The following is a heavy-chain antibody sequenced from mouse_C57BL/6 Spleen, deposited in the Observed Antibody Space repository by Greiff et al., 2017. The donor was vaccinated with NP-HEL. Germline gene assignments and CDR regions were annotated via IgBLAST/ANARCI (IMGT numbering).Heavy chain of an antibody. CDR3: ALYYYGSSWFAY. J-gene: IGHJ3*01. Sequence: QVQLQQSGAELVMPGASVKLSCKASGYTFTSYWMHWVKQRPGQGLEWIGEIDPSDSYTNYNQKFKGKSTLTVDKSSSTAYMQLSSLTSEDSAVYYCALYYYGSSWFAYWGQGTLVTVSA. CDR2: IDPSDSYT. D-gene: IGHD1-1*01. CDR1: GYTFTSYW. V-gene: IGHV1-69*01.